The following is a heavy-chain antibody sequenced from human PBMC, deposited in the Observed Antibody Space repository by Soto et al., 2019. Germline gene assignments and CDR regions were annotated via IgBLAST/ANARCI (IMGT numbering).Heavy chain of an antibody. CDR2: IIPIFGTA. CDR3: ARDRLVATITGVYYYGMDV. V-gene: IGHV1-69*01. Sequence: QVQLVQSGAEVKKPGSSVKVSCKASGGTFSSYAISWVRQAPGQGLEWMGWIIPIFGTANYAQKFQGRVTITADESTRTAYMELISLRSEDTAVYYCARDRLVATITGVYYYGMDVWGQGTTVAVSS. J-gene: IGHJ6*02. CDR1: GGTFSSYA. D-gene: IGHD5-12*01.